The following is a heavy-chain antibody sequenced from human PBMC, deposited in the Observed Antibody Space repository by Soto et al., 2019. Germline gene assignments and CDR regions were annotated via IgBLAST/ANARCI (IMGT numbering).Heavy chain of an antibody. CDR3: ARCLLLCYGELSRRGDHYYYMEV. Sequence: QVQLQQWGAGLLKPSETLSLTCAVYGGSFSGYYWSWIRQPPGKGLEWIGEINHSGSTNDNPSLKIRVTISEDTSKTQFSRKLSSVAGADPAVYYCARCLLLCYGELSRRGDHYYYMEVWGKGTTVTVSS. J-gene: IGHJ6*03. CDR2: INHSGST. CDR1: GGSFSGYY. V-gene: IGHV4-34*01. D-gene: IGHD3-10*01.